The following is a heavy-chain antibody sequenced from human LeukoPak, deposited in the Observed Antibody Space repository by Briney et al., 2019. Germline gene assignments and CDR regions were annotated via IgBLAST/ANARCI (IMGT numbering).Heavy chain of an antibody. Sequence: GGSLRLSCAASGFTFTKAWMNWVRQAPGKGLEWVGRIKAKTDGGTTEYAAPVKGRFTISRDDSENMVYLQMNSLETEDTAVYYCRTNRDFCGQGTLVTVSS. CDR1: GFTFTKAW. J-gene: IGHJ4*02. D-gene: IGHD1-14*01. CDR3: RTNRDF. CDR2: IKAKTDGGTT. V-gene: IGHV3-15*07.